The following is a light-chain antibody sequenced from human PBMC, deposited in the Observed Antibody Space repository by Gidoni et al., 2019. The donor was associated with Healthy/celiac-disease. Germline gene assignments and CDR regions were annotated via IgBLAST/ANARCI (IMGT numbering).Light chain of an antibody. CDR3: QQRSNWPPFT. J-gene: IGKJ3*01. CDR1: QSVSSY. V-gene: IGKV3-11*01. Sequence: EILLTHSPATLSFSPGERATLSCSASQSVSSYLAWYQQKPGQAPRLLIYDASNRATGITARFSGSGSGTDFTLTISSLETEDFAVYYCQQRSNWPPFTFGPGTKVDIK. CDR2: DAS.